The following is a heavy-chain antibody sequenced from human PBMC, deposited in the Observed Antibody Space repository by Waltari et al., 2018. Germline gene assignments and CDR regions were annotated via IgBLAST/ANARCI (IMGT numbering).Heavy chain of an antibody. D-gene: IGHD3-3*01. Sequence: QVQLQESGPGLVKPSETLSLTCTVSGGSISSYYWSWIRQPPGKGLEWIGYIYYSGSTNYNPSLKSRVTISVDTSKNQFSLKLSSVTAADTAVYYCASTPYDFWSGYFDYWGQGTLVTVSS. CDR2: IYYSGST. J-gene: IGHJ4*02. CDR3: ASTPYDFWSGYFDY. V-gene: IGHV4-59*01. CDR1: GGSISSYY.